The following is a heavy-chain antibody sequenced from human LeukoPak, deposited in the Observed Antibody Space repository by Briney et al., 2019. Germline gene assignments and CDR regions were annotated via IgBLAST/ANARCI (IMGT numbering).Heavy chain of an antibody. Sequence: SETLSLTCAVSVGSFCGYYWSWIRHPPGKGLEGSGEIDHSGRTKYNPSLKSRVTILVETSKTQSSLMLSSTASAATAGFYCARGSEEMTTVTEQPKSCYCHYWGQG. J-gene: IGHJ4*02. CDR1: VGSFCGYY. CDR2: IDHSGRT. V-gene: IGHV4-34*01. CDR3: ARGSEEMTTVTEQPKSCYCHY. D-gene: IGHD4-17*01.